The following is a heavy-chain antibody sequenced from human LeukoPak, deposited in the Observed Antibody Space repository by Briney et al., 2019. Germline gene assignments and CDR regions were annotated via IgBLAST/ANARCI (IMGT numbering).Heavy chain of an antibody. CDR2: IYYSGST. CDR3: ARAADSYGYHNPSQPLDY. D-gene: IGHD5-18*01. CDR1: GGSISSGGYY. J-gene: IGHJ4*02. V-gene: IGHV4-31*03. Sequence: SQTLSLTCTVSGGSISSGGYYWSWIRQHPGTGLEWIGYIYYSGSTYYNPSLKSRVTISVDTSKNQFSLKLSSVTAADTAVYYCARAADSYGYHNPSQPLDYWGQGTLVTVSS.